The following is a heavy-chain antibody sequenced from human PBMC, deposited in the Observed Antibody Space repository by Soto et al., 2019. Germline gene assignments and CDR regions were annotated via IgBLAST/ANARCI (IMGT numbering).Heavy chain of an antibody. CDR2: INPSGGST. V-gene: IGHV1-46*01. Sequence: ASVKVSCKASGYTFISYYMHWVRQGPGQGLEWMGIINPSGGSTSYAQKFQGRLTMTSDTSTRTVYMELSSLRSEDTAVYFCARDDGHGTAGYFDYWGQGSLVTVSS. J-gene: IGHJ4*02. CDR1: GYTFISYY. CDR3: ARDDGHGTAGYFDY.